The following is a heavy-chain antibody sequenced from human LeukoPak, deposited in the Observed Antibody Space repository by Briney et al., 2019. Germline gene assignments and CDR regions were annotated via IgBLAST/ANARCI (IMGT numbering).Heavy chain of an antibody. J-gene: IGHJ4*02. D-gene: IGHD3-10*01. CDR1: GFSFSDYY. CDR3: TREDYYYASGY. CDR2: ISGDGTTR. V-gene: IGHV3-11*04. Sequence: KPGGSLRLSCAASGFSFSDYYMGWVRQAPGKGLEWVSYISGDGTTRHYADSVRGRFTVSRDNAKKSVFLQMNSLRAEDTAIYYCTREDYYYASGYWGQGTLVTVSS.